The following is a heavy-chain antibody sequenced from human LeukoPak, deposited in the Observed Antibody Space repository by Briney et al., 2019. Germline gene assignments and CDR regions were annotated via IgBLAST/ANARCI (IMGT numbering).Heavy chain of an antibody. CDR1: GFTFDDYA. CDR2: ISWNSGSI. D-gene: IGHD6-19*01. J-gene: IGHJ3*02. CDR3: AKDRIAVAGQTDAFDI. Sequence: GGSVRLSCAASGFTFDDYAMHWVRQAPGKGLEWVSGISWNSGSIGYADSVKGRFTISRDNAKNSLYLQMNSLRAEDTALYYCAKDRIAVAGQTDAFDIWGQGTMVTVSS. V-gene: IGHV3-9*01.